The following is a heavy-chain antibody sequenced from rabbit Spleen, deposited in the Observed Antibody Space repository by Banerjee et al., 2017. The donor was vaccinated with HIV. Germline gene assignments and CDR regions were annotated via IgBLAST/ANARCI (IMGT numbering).Heavy chain of an antibody. CDR3: ARGADFTIWGYAL. CDR2: INAVTGKA. Sequence: QEQLVESGGGLVKPEGSLKLSCTASGFSFSDRAVMCWVRQAPGKGLEWIACINAVTGKAVYASWAKGRFTFSKTSSTTVTLQMTSLTAADTATYFCARGADFTIWGYALWGPGTLVTVS. J-gene: IGHJ4*01. CDR1: GFSFSDRAV. V-gene: IGHV1S45*01. D-gene: IGHD6-1*01.